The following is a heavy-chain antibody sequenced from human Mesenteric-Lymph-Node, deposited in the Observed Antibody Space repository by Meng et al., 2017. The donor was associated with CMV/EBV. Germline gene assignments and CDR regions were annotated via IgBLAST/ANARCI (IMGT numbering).Heavy chain of an antibody. CDR3: AKGLGKMMDY. Sequence: GESLKISCAASGFTFSSYWMSWVRQAPGKGLEWISGVFLAGTTYYADSFKGRFTTSRDDSKNTLYLQMNNLRLEDTAVYYCAKGLGKMMDYWGQGMSVTVSS. J-gene: IGHJ4*02. CDR1: GFTFSSYW. D-gene: IGHD7-27*01. CDR2: VFLAGTT. V-gene: IGHV3-66*02.